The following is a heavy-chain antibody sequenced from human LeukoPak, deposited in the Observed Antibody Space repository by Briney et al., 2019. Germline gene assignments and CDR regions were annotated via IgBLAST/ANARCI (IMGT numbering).Heavy chain of an antibody. D-gene: IGHD6-13*01. V-gene: IGHV1-69*04. CDR2: IIPIFGIA. CDR3: ARGGQLGSSWYSGWFDP. Sequence: GASVKVSCKASGGTFSSYAISWVRQAPGQGLEWMGRIIPIFGIANYAQKFQGRVTITADKSTSTAYMELSSLRSEDTAVYYCARGGQLGSSWYSGWFDPWGQGTLVTVSS. CDR1: GGTFSSYA. J-gene: IGHJ5*02.